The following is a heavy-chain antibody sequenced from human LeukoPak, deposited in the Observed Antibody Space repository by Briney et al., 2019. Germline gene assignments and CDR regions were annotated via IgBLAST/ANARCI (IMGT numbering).Heavy chain of an antibody. CDR2: IYYSGST. CDR3: ATGGYYDSSGYYPSAFDI. CDR1: GGSISSGDYY. V-gene: IGHV4-30-4*01. J-gene: IGHJ3*02. Sequence: SETLSLTCTVSGGSISSGDYYWSWIRQPPGKGLEWIGYIYYSGSTYYNPSLKSRVTISVDTSKNQFSLKLSSVTAADTAVYYCATGGYYDSSGYYPSAFDIWGQGTMVTVSS. D-gene: IGHD3-22*01.